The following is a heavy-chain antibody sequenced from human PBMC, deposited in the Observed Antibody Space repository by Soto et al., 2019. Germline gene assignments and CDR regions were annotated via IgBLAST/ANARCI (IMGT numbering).Heavy chain of an antibody. V-gene: IGHV3-33*01. D-gene: IGHD3-10*01. CDR3: PRMGSRIMVPDS. J-gene: IGHJ5*01. CDR1: GFTFSSYA. CDR2: IWYDGSNK. Sequence: QVQLLESGGGVVQPGRSLRLSCAASGFTFSSYAMHWVRQAPGKGLEWVAVIWYDGSNKYYADSVKGRFTVSRDNSKNTALLQRITPRADDTAVYSCPRMGSRIMVPDSWGAGALCTAS.